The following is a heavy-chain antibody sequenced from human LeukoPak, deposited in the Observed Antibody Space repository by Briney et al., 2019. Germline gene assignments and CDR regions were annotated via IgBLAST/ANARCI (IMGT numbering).Heavy chain of an antibody. D-gene: IGHD3-3*01. Sequence: PGGSLRLSCAASGLTVSSDYLTWVRQAPGKGLEWVSIISSGGTTYYADSVRGRFTISRDNSKNTLYLQMNSLRAEDTAVYYCATFRFLGTWGQGTMVTVSP. CDR2: ISSGGTT. CDR1: GLTVSSDY. J-gene: IGHJ3*01. CDR3: ATFRFLGT. V-gene: IGHV3-53*01.